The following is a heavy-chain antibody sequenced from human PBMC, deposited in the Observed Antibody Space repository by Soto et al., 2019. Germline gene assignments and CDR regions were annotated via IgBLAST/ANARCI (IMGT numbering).Heavy chain of an antibody. CDR2: IYYSGST. V-gene: IGHV4-30-4*01. Sequence: PSETLSLTCTVSGGSISSGDYYWSWIRQPPGKGLEWIGYIYYSGSTYYNPSLKSRVTISVDTSKNQFSLKLSSVTAADTAVYYCARVGTQWLNSFDYWGQGALVTVSS. CDR1: GGSISSGDYY. CDR3: ARVGTQWLNSFDY. D-gene: IGHD6-19*01. J-gene: IGHJ4*02.